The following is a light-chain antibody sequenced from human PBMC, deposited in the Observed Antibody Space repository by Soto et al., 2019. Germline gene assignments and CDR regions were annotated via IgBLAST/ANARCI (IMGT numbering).Light chain of an antibody. CDR2: TAS. J-gene: IGKJ5*01. V-gene: IGKV1-39*01. CDR3: QQSYTSIT. Sequence: DIQLTQSPSFLSASVGDRVTITCRASQGISSYLAWYQQKPGKAPKLLIYTASNLQSGVPSRFSGSGSGTDFTLTISSLQPEDFATYYCQQSYTSITFGQGTRLEIK. CDR1: QGISSY.